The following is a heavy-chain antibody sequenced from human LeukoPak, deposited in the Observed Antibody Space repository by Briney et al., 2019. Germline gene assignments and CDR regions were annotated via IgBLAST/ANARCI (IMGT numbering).Heavy chain of an antibody. J-gene: IGHJ4*02. CDR2: INHSGST. D-gene: IGHD6-13*01. V-gene: IGHV4-34*01. CDR3: ARESQQLVIDY. Sequence: SETLSLTCAVYGGSYSGYYWSWIRQPPGKGLEWIGEINHSGSTNYNPSLKSRVTISVDTSKNQFSLKLSSVTAADTAVYYCARESQQLVIDYWGQGTLVTVSS. CDR1: GGSYSGYY.